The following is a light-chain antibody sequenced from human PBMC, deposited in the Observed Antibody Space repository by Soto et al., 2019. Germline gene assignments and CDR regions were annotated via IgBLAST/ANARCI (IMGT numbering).Light chain of an antibody. CDR3: SSVTRSSAVV. V-gene: IGLV2-14*03. J-gene: IGLJ3*02. Sequence: QSALTQPASVSGSPGQSITISCTGTSSDVGGYNYVSWYQQHPGKAPKLMICDVSSRPSGVSNRFSGSKSANTASLTISGLQAEDDADYYCSSVTRSSAVVFGGGTKLTVL. CDR1: SSDVGGYNY. CDR2: DVS.